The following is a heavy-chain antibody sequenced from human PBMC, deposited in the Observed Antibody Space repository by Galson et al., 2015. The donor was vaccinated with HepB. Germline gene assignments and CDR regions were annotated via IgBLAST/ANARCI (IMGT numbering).Heavy chain of an antibody. J-gene: IGHJ4*02. V-gene: IGHV3-30*18. Sequence: SLRLSCAASGFTFSSYGMHWVRQAPGKGLEWVAVISYDGSNKYYADSVKGRFTISRDNSKNTLYLQMNSLRAEDTAVYYCAKVGRWLQSSDFDYWGQGTLVTVSS. CDR1: GFTFSSYG. D-gene: IGHD5-24*01. CDR2: ISYDGSNK. CDR3: AKVGRWLQSSDFDY.